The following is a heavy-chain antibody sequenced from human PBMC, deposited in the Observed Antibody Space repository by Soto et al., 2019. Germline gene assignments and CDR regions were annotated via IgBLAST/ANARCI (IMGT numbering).Heavy chain of an antibody. D-gene: IGHD2-2*01. Sequence: HPGGSLRLSCAASGFTFSSYGMHWVRQATGKGLEWVALIWFDGSDKYYADSVKGRFTISRDNSKNTLYLQMNSLRADDTAVYYCARLYCSSTSCYSVGAFDIWGEGTMVTVSS. CDR1: GFTFSSYG. J-gene: IGHJ3*02. CDR2: IWFDGSDK. CDR3: ARLYCSSTSCYSVGAFDI. V-gene: IGHV3-33*01.